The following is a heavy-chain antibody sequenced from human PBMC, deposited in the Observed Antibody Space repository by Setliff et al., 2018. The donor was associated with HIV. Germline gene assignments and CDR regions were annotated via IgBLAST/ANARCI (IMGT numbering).Heavy chain of an antibody. CDR1: GFTFSSYA. D-gene: IGHD3-3*01. J-gene: IGHJ4*02. CDR2: ISADGERT. Sequence: LRLSCAASGFTFSSYAMIWVRQAPGKGLVWVSTISADGERTYYPDSVKGRFTISRDNSNNALHLQMHSLTAEDTAVYYCAKGRVFGAANYFEYWGQGTPVTVSS. V-gene: IGHV3-23*01. CDR3: AKGRVFGAANYFEY.